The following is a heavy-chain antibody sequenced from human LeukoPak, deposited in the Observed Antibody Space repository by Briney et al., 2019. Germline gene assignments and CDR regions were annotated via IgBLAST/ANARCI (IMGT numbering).Heavy chain of an antibody. CDR1: GGTFSSYA. J-gene: IGHJ5*02. V-gene: IGHV1-69*13. CDR3: ASARYCSSTSCYWFWFDP. D-gene: IGHD2-2*01. Sequence: GASVKVSCTASGGTFSSYAISWVRQAPGQGLEWMGGIIPTFGTANYAQKFQGRVTITADESTSTAYMELSSLRSEDTAVYYCASARYCSSTSCYWFWFDPWGQGTLVTVSS. CDR2: IIPTFGTA.